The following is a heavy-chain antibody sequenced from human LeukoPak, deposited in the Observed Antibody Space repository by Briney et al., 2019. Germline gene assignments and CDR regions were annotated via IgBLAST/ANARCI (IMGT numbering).Heavy chain of an antibody. J-gene: IGHJ4*02. CDR1: GDTISGSRFF. CDR2: LTDRGSP. CDR3: ARDANYRDRSGYPSSFDF. Sequence: SETLSLTCTVSGDTISGSRFFWAWIRQPPGKGLEWIGSLTDRGSPKYSPSFQSRVSIFTDTAKNQLSLNLKSVTAADTAVYYCARDANYRDRSGYPSSFDFWGQGILVTASS. V-gene: IGHV4-39*02. D-gene: IGHD6-19*01.